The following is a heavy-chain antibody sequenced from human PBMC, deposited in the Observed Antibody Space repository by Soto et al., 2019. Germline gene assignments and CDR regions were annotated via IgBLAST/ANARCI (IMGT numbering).Heavy chain of an antibody. CDR3: VRGYYDTSGYYPIDF. J-gene: IGHJ4*02. D-gene: IGHD3-22*01. CDR1: GYTFTSYD. Sequence: GASVKVSCKASGYTFTSYDVRWVRQATGQGLEWMGWVNPNSGNTDSAQKFQGRVTMTWDTSINTAYMELSSLRSEDTAVYYCVRGYYDTSGYYPIDFWGQGTLVTVSS. CDR2: VNPNSGNT. V-gene: IGHV1-8*01.